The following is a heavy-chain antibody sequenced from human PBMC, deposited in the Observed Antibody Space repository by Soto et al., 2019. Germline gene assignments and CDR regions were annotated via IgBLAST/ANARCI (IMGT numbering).Heavy chain of an antibody. Sequence: QVQLVQSGAEVKKPGASVEVSCKASGYTFTTYYIHWVRHAPGQGLEWMGVINPGGVSTKYAQKFQVRVTMTSDTSTSTVYLDLSSLRSEDTAVYFCARGGNGDNVGYWYFDLWGRGTQVTVSP. V-gene: IGHV1-46*01. D-gene: IGHD4-17*01. CDR2: INPGGVST. CDR1: GYTFTTYY. J-gene: IGHJ2*01. CDR3: ARGGNGDNVGYWYFDL.